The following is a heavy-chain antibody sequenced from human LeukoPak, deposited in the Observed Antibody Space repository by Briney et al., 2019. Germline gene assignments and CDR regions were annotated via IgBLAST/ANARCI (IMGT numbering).Heavy chain of an antibody. D-gene: IGHD2-2*01. CDR2: ISGSGGST. J-gene: IGHJ3*02. V-gene: IGHV3-23*01. CDR1: GFTFSSYA. Sequence: ARSLTLSCAASGFTFSSYAMSWVRQPPAQGQEWVSAISGSGGSTYYADSVKGRFTISRDNSKNAVFLQVSGLRAEDMAIYFCARGASCWEYTSFDIWGQGTIVTVSS. CDR3: ARGASCWEYTSFDI.